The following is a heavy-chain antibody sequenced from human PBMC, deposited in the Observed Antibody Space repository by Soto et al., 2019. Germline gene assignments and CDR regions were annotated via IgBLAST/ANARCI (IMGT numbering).Heavy chain of an antibody. Sequence: QVQLVQSGAEVKKPGSSVKVSCKASGGTFSSYAISWVRQAPGQGLEWMGGIIPIFGTANYAQKFQSRVTITADESTSTAFMELSSLRSEDTAVYYCARGTQFSGSYSRAEYFQHWGQGTLVTVSS. CDR3: ARGTQFSGSYSRAEYFQH. D-gene: IGHD1-26*01. V-gene: IGHV1-69*01. CDR2: IIPIFGTA. J-gene: IGHJ1*01. CDR1: GGTFSSYA.